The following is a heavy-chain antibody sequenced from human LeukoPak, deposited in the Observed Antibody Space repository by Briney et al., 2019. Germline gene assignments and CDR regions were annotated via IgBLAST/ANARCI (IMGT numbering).Heavy chain of an antibody. V-gene: IGHV3-69-1*01. CDR1: GFNFIGYS. CDR3: AREGYTYGHGVDF. CDR2: ISSADNT. J-gene: IGHJ4*02. Sequence: GSLRLSCAASGFNFIGYSMTWVRRPPGKGLEWVSSISSADNTYYADSVKGRFTVSRDNAGKSLYLQMDGLRPEDTAVYYCAREGYTYGHGVDFWGQGTLVTVSS. D-gene: IGHD5-18*01.